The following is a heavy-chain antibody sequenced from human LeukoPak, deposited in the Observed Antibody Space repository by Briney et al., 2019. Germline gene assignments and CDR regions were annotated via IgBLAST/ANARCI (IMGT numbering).Heavy chain of an antibody. V-gene: IGHV1-8*01. CDR2: MNPNSGNT. J-gene: IGHJ3*02. CDR3: AKEWIMITFGGVIGDDAFDI. CDR1: GYTFTSYD. Sequence: ASVKVSCKASGYTFTSYDINWVRQATGQGLEWMGWMNPNSGNTGYAQKFQGRVTMTRNTSISTAYMELSSLRAEDTAVYYCAKEWIMITFGGVIGDDAFDIWGQGTMVTVSS. D-gene: IGHD3-16*02.